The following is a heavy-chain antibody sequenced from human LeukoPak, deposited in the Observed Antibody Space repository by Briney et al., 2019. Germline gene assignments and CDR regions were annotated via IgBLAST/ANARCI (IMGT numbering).Heavy chain of an antibody. V-gene: IGHV3-23*01. CDR2: ISGSGGST. D-gene: IGHD6-19*01. CDR3: VKSPGSGWYLDY. CDR1: GFTFSSYA. Sequence: GGSLRLSCAASGFTFSSYALSWVRQAPGKGLEWVSAISGSGGSTYYADSVKGRFTISRDNSKNTLYLQMNSLRAEDTAVYYCVKSPGSGWYLDYWGQGTLVTVSS. J-gene: IGHJ4*02.